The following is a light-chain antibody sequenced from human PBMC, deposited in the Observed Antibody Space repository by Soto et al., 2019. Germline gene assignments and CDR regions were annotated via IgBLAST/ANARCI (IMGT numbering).Light chain of an antibody. Sequence: DILMTQSPSSLSASVGDRVTITCQASQDINNYLSWYQHKPGKAPRLLIYDALNLETGVPSRFSGSGSGTVFTVTITSLQPEDIVTYYCQQYKSLPFTFGQGTKL. V-gene: IGKV1-33*01. CDR3: QQYKSLPFT. CDR2: DAL. J-gene: IGKJ2*01. CDR1: QDINNY.